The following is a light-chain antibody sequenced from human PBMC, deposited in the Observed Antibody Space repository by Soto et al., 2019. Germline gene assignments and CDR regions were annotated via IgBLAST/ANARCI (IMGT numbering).Light chain of an antibody. J-gene: IGKJ4*01. V-gene: IGKV1-5*03. CDR3: QQYDNLPLT. CDR1: QTIINW. CDR2: KAS. Sequence: DIQMTQSPSTLSASVGDRVTITFRASQTIINWLAWYQQKPGKAPKLLIYKASTLEGEVPSRFSGSGSETDFTFTISSLQPEDIATYYCQQYDNLPLTFGGGTKVDIK.